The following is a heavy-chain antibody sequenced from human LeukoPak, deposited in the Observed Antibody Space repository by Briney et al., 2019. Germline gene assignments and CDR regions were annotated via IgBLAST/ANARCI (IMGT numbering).Heavy chain of an antibody. CDR1: SGSISTSNYY. D-gene: IGHD2/OR15-2a*01. CDR3: AKSKGYGLIDI. J-gene: IGHJ3*02. CDR2: IFYSGST. V-gene: IGHV4-39*07. Sequence: PSETLSLTCTVSSGSISTSNYYWGWVRQPPGKALEWIGNIFYSGSTYYSPSLNSRATISLDTSRNQFSLKLNSVTAADTAVYYCAKSKGYGLIDIWGQGTMVTVSS.